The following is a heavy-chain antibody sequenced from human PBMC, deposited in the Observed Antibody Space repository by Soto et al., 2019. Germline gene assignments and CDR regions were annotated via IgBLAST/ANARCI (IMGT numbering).Heavy chain of an antibody. V-gene: IGHV5-10-1*01. D-gene: IGHD3-22*01. Sequence: GESLKISRKGSGYIFSGYWLTWVRQKPGKSLEWMGRIDPSDSQTYYSPSFRGHVTISATKSITTVFLQWSSLRASDTAMYYCARQIYDSDTGPNFQYYFDSWGQGTPVTVPS. CDR3: ARQIYDSDTGPNFQYYFDS. CDR2: IDPSDSQT. CDR1: GYIFSGYW. J-gene: IGHJ4*02.